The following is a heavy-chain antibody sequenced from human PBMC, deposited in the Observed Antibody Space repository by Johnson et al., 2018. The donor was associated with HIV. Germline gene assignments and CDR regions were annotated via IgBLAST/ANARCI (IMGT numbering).Heavy chain of an antibody. J-gene: IGHJ3*02. CDR3: ARVSNHAFDI. V-gene: IGHV3-30*04. CDR1: GFTFSSYA. Sequence: QVQLVESGGGLVQPGRSLRLSCAASGFTFSSYAMHWVRQAPGKGLEWVAVISYDGSNKYYADSVKGRFTISRDNAKNSLYLQMNSLRAEDTAVYYCARVSNHAFDIWGQGTMVTVSS. CDR2: ISYDGSNK.